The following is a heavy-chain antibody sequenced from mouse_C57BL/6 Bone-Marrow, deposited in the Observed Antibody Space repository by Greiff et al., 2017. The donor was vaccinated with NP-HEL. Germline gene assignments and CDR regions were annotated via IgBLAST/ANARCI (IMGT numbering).Heavy chain of an antibody. Sequence: QVQLKQPGAELVMPGASVKLSCKASGYTFTSYWMHWVKQRPGQGLEWIGEIDPSDSYTNYNQKFKGKSTLTVDKSSSTAYMQLSSLTSEDSAVYYGAKEAAQGYYYAMDYWGQGTSVTVSS. J-gene: IGHJ4*01. CDR3: AKEAAQGYYYAMDY. CDR1: GYTFTSYW. D-gene: IGHD3-2*02. V-gene: IGHV1-69*01. CDR2: IDPSDSYT.